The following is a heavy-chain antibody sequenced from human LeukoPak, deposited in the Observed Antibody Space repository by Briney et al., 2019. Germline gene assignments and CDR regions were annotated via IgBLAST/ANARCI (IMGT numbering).Heavy chain of an antibody. D-gene: IGHD3-9*01. V-gene: IGHV3-7*01. Sequence: PGGSLRLSCAASGFTFSSYAMSWVRQAPGKGLEWVANIKQDGSEKYYVDSVKGRFTISRDNAKNSLYLQMNSLRAEDTAVYYCARVPLNSYYDILTGYYRNWYFDLWGRGTLVTVSS. CDR2: IKQDGSEK. J-gene: IGHJ2*01. CDR3: ARVPLNSYYDILTGYYRNWYFDL. CDR1: GFTFSSYA.